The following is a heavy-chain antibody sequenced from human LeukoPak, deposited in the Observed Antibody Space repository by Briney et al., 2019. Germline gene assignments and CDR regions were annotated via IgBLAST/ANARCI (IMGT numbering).Heavy chain of an antibody. CDR2: INHSGST. CDR1: GGSFSGYY. V-gene: IGHV4-34*01. CDR3: ARGPRRYCSGGSCRLIDY. Sequence: SETLSLTCAVYGGSFSGYYWSWIRQSPGKGLEWIGEINHSGSTNYNPSLKSRVTISVDTSKNQFSLKLSSVTAADTAVYYCARGPRRYCSGGSCRLIDYWGQGTLVTVSS. D-gene: IGHD2-15*01. J-gene: IGHJ4*02.